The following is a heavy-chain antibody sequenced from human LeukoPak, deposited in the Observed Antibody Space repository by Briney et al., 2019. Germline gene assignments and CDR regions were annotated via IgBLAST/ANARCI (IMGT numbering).Heavy chain of an antibody. V-gene: IGHV1-46*01. CDR1: GYTFTNYY. Sequence: ASVKVSCKASGYTFTNYYVHWVRQAPGQGLEWVGMITSSGGDTTYAQKFKGRVTMTRDTSTRTVYMEVSSLTSEDTAVYYCARDLRRGGYNWGCDHWGQGTLVTVSS. CDR2: ITSSGGDT. D-gene: IGHD5-24*01. J-gene: IGHJ4*02. CDR3: ARDLRRGGYNWGCDH.